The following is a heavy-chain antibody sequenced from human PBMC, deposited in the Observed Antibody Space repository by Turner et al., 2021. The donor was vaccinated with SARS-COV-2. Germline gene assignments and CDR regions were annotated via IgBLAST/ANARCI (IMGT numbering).Heavy chain of an antibody. V-gene: IGHV3-23*01. CDR2: ISASGGDT. CDR1: GFTFSTFA. D-gene: IGHD2-2*01. CDR3: AADCTSASCYSRNADY. J-gene: IGHJ4*02. Sequence: EVQLLESGGGLLQPGGSLRLSCAASGFTFSTFAMTWVRQAPGRGLEWVSAISASGGDTHYADSVKCRFTISRDNSKSTLYLQVNSLRAEDTAMYYCAADCTSASCYSRNADYWGQGTLVTVSS.